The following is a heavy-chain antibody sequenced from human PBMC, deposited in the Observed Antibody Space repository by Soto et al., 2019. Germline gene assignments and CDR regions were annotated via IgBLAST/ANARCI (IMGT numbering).Heavy chain of an antibody. D-gene: IGHD4-4*01. J-gene: IGHJ4*02. V-gene: IGHV3-74*01. Sequence: GGSLRLSCAASGFTFSSYWMHWVRQAPGEGLVWVSRLNSDGSITNYADSVKGRFTISRDNAKNTLYLQMNSLRAEDTAVYYCARLTITTVDYWGQGALVTVSS. CDR2: LNSDGSIT. CDR1: GFTFSSYW. CDR3: ARLTITTVDY.